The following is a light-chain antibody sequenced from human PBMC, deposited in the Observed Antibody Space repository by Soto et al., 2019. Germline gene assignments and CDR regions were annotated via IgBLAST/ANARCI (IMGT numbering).Light chain of an antibody. Sequence: QSALTQPPSASGSPEQSVAISCTGTSSDVGGYNYVSWYQQHPGKAPKLMIYEVNKRPSGVPDRFSGSKSGNTASLTVSGLQAEDEADYYCSSYAGSSNVFGTGTKLT. V-gene: IGLV2-8*01. CDR2: EVN. CDR3: SSYAGSSNV. J-gene: IGLJ1*01. CDR1: SSDVGGYNY.